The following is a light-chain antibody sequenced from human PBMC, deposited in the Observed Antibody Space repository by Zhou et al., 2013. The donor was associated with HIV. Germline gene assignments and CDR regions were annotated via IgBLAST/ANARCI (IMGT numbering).Light chain of an antibody. V-gene: IGKV2-28*01. J-gene: IGKJ3*01. CDR2: LGS. CDR1: QSLLHSNGYNY. CDR3: QQCDDLPFT. Sequence: DIVMTQSPLSLPVTPGEPASISCRSSQSLLHSNGYNYLDWYLQKPGQSPQLLIYLGSNRASGVPDRFSGSGSGTDFNVTISSLQAEDIATYYCQQCDDLPFTFGPGTKVDFK.